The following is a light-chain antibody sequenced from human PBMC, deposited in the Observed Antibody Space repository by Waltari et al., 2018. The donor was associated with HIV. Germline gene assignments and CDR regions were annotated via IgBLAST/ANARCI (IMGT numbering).Light chain of an antibody. CDR1: QSISSY. CDR3: QQSYSPPPIT. J-gene: IGKJ5*01. Sequence: EIKLHQSPSSLSASVGDRLTITCRASQSISSYLNWYQQKPGKAPKLLIYAASSLQSGVPSRFSGSGSGTDFTLTISSLQPEDFATDYCQQSYSPPPITFGQGTRLEIK. CDR2: AAS. V-gene: IGKV1-39*01.